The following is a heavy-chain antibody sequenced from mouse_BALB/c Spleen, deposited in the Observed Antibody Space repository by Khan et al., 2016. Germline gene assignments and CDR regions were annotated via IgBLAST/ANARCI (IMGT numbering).Heavy chain of an antibody. J-gene: IGHJ3*01. Sequence: EVQLLETGGGLVQPGGSLKLSCAASGFTFSSYGMSWVRQTPDKRLELVATINSNGGSTYYPDSVKGRFTISRDNAKNTLYLQMSSLKSEDTAMYYCARGLTTLADWGEGTLVTVSA. V-gene: IGHV5-6-3*01. CDR1: GFTFSSYG. D-gene: IGHD1-1*01. CDR2: INSNGGST. CDR3: ARGLTTLAD.